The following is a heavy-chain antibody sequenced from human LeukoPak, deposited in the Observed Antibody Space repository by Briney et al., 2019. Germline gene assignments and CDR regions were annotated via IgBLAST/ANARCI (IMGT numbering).Heavy chain of an antibody. V-gene: IGHV3-53*01. CDR2: IYSGGST. CDR3: ARDPRTSYENDFYYYYMDV. J-gene: IGHJ6*03. D-gene: IGHD5-18*01. Sequence: GGSLRLSCAVSGFTVSSNYMTWVRQAPGMGLEWVSIIYSGGSTYYADSVKGRFTISRDNSKNTLYLQMNSLRAEDTAVYYCARDPRTSYENDFYYYYMDVWGKGTTVTISS. CDR1: GFTVSSNY.